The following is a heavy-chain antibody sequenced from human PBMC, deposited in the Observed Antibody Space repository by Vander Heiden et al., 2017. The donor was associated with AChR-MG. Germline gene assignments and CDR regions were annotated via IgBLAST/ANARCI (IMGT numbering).Heavy chain of an antibody. J-gene: IGHJ4*02. CDR1: GDRVSSHIAP. Sequence: QVQLPQSGPGLVKPSQTLSLTGALSGDRVSSHIAPWDWIRQSPSRGVEWLGRTYYRSKWYNDYALPVRSRITINPDTSRNQFPLQLNSVTPEDTAVYLCARRDSRGVFDYWGQGTLVTVSS. D-gene: IGHD6-19*01. CDR3: ARRDSRGVFDY. V-gene: IGHV6-1*02. CDR2: TYYRSKWYN.